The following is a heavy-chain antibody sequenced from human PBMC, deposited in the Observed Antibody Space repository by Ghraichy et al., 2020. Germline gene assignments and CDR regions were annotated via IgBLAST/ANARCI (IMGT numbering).Heavy chain of an antibody. Sequence: SETLSLTCTVSGDSISSYKYYWGWVRQPPGKGLEWIGNMYFGGTFYYNPSLESRVTISVDTSKNQFSLKVNSVTAADTAIYYCVRRPLGGYTYGPFDYWGPGTLATVSS. J-gene: IGHJ4*02. D-gene: IGHD5-18*01. CDR3: VRRPLGGYTYGPFDY. CDR2: MYFGGTF. V-gene: IGHV4-39*01. CDR1: GDSISSYKYY.